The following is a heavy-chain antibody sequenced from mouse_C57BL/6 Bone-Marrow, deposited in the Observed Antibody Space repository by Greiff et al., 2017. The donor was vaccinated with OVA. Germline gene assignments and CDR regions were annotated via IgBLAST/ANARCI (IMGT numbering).Heavy chain of an antibody. CDR2: IRNKANGYTT. Sequence: EVKLMESGGGLVQPGGSLSLSCAASGFTFTDYYMSWVRQPPGKALEWLGFIRNKANGYTTEYSASVKGRFTISRDNSQSIRYLQMNALRAEDSATYYCARSDYYGSSPDYWGQGTTLTVSS. CDR1: GFTFTDYY. CDR3: ARSDYYGSSPDY. V-gene: IGHV7-3*01. D-gene: IGHD1-1*01. J-gene: IGHJ2*01.